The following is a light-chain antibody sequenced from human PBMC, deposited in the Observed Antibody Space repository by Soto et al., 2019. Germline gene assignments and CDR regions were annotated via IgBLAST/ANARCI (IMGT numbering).Light chain of an antibody. J-gene: IGKJ4*01. CDR1: QSVTSR. Sequence: EVVMTQSPATLSVSPGERATLSCRASQSVTSRLAWYQQKPGQAPRLLIYGASARATGIPARFSGSGSGTEFTLTINSLQSEDFAVYYGQQYNNWPLTFGGGTKVDIK. CDR2: GAS. CDR3: QQYNNWPLT. V-gene: IGKV3-15*01.